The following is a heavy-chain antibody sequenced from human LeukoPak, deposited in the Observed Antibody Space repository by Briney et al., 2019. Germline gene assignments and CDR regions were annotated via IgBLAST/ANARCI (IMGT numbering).Heavy chain of an antibody. D-gene: IGHD3-10*01. J-gene: IGHJ6*03. V-gene: IGHV3-30*03. CDR1: GFTFSSYG. CDR3: ARGPHYYGSGSYYNVGYYYYYMDV. CDR2: ISYDGSNK. Sequence: PGRSLRLSCAASGFTFSSYGMHWVRQAPGKGLEWVAVISYDGSNKYYADSVKGRFTISRDNAKNSVYLQMNSLRVEDTAVYYCARGPHYYGSGSYYNVGYYYYYMDVWGKGTTVTVSS.